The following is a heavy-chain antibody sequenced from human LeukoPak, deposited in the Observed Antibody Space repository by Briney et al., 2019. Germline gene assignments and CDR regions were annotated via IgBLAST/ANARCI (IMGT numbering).Heavy chain of an antibody. D-gene: IGHD2-2*02. J-gene: IGHJ4*02. CDR2: ISVYNGNT. CDR1: GYTFSNFG. CDR3: ARTCSSSSCYMVH. V-gene: IGHV1-18*01. Sequence: APVKVSCTASGYTFSNFGTTWVRQAPGHGLEWMGWISVYNGNTNYAQRLQGRATLTTDTSTSTAYMGLRSLRSDETALYYCARTCSSSSCYMVHWGQGTLVTVSP.